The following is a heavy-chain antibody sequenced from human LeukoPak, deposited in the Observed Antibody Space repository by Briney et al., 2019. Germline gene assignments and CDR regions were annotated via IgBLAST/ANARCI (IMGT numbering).Heavy chain of an antibody. V-gene: IGHV3-23*01. CDR1: GLTFSSYA. J-gene: IGHJ4*02. CDR2: ISGSGGST. Sequence: GGSLSLSCAASGLTFSSYAMSWVRQAPGKGLEWVSAISGSGGSTYYADSVKGRFTISRDNSKNTLYLQMNSLRAEDTAVYYCAKDHYDSSGYPGHFDYWGQGTLVTVSS. CDR3: AKDHYDSSGYPGHFDY. D-gene: IGHD3-22*01.